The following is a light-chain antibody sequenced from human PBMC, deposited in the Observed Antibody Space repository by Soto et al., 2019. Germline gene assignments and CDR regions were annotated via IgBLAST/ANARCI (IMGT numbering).Light chain of an antibody. J-gene: IGLJ2*01. CDR3: ETWDINTHVV. CDR1: SGHTTYI. V-gene: IGLV4-60*02. CDR2: LETSGSY. Sequence: QSVLTQSSSASASLGSSVKLTCTLSSGHTTYIIAWHQQQPGKAPRYLMKLETSGSYNKGSGVPDRFSGSSSGADRYLTISNLQFEDEADYYCETWDINTHVVFGGGTKLIVL.